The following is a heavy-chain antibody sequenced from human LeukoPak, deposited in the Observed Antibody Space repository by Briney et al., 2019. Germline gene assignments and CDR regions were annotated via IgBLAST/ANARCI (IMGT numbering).Heavy chain of an antibody. D-gene: IGHD3-10*01. Sequence: PSETLSLTCAVYGGSFSGYYWSWIRQPPGKGLEWIGEINHSGSTNYNPSLKSRVTISVDTSKNQFSLKLSSVTAADTAVYYCARPVGYGSGSYYQNWFDPWGQGTLVTVSS. J-gene: IGHJ5*02. CDR1: GGSFSGYY. V-gene: IGHV4-34*01. CDR2: INHSGST. CDR3: ARPVGYGSGSYYQNWFDP.